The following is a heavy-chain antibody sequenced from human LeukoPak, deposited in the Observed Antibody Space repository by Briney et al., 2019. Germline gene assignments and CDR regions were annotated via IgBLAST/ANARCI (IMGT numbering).Heavy chain of an antibody. V-gene: IGHV3-30*03. J-gene: IGHJ4*02. D-gene: IGHD2/OR15-2a*01. CDR3: ASRSMASDY. CDR2: ISDDGRNK. CDR1: GFAFSKFG. Sequence: PGGSLRLSCAASGFAFSKFGMHWVRQAPGKGLEWVALISDDGRNKYYADSVKGRSTISRDNSKNTLYLQMSSLRAEDTAVYYCASRSMASDYWGQGTLVTVSS.